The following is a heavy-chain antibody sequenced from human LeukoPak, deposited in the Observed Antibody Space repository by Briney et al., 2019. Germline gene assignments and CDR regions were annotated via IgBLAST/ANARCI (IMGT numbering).Heavy chain of an antibody. CDR3: ARDSSWLGRYYFDY. CDR1: GGSFSGYY. J-gene: IGHJ4*02. Sequence: SETLSLTCAVYGGSFSGYYWSWIRQPPGKGLEWIGEINHSGSTNYNPSLKSRVTISVDTSKNQFSLKLSSVTAADTAVYYCARDSSWLGRYYFDYWGQGTLVTVSS. D-gene: IGHD6-19*01. CDR2: INHSGST. V-gene: IGHV4-34*01.